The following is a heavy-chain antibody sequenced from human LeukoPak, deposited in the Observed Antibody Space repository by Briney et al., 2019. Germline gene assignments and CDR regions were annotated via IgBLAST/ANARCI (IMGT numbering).Heavy chain of an antibody. CDR3: ARGQYGGYLGDVKDDY. CDR1: GYTFTSYD. CDR2: MNPNSGNT. J-gene: IGHJ4*02. V-gene: IGHV1-8*01. Sequence: ASVKVSCKASGYTFTSYDINWVRQATGQGLEWLGWMNPNSGNTDYAQKFQGRVTMTGNTSISTAYMELSSLRSEDTAVYYCARGQYGGYLGDVKDDYWGQGTLVTVSS. D-gene: IGHD5-12*01.